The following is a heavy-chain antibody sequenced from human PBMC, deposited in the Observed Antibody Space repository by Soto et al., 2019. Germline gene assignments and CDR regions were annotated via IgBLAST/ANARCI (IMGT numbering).Heavy chain of an antibody. CDR1: GYTFTSYG. J-gene: IGHJ6*02. V-gene: IGHV1-18*01. CDR2: ISTYNGNT. CDR3: ARGAGYSSPFYGMDV. D-gene: IGHD6-19*01. Sequence: QVQLVQSGAEVKKPGASVKVPCKASGYTFTSYGISWVRQAPGHGLEWVGWISTYNGNTNYAQKLQSRVTMTTDTSTTTAYMELRSLRSDDTAVYYCARGAGYSSPFYGMDVWGQGTTVTVSS.